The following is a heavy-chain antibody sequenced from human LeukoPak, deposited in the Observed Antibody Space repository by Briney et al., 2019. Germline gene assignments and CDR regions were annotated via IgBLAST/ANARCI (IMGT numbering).Heavy chain of an antibody. CDR3: ARLSYDSSGYIINSFDY. V-gene: IGHV5-51*01. CDR2: IYPGDSDT. D-gene: IGHD3-22*01. J-gene: IGHJ4*02. Sequence: GESLKISCKGSGYSFTSYWIGWVRQMPGKGLEWMGIIYPGDSDTRYSPSFQGQVTISADKSISTAYLQWSSLKASDTAMYYCARLSYDSSGYIINSFDYWGQGTLVTVSS. CDR1: GYSFTSYW.